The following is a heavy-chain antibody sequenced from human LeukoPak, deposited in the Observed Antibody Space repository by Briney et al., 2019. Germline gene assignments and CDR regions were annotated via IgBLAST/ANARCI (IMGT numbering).Heavy chain of an antibody. V-gene: IGHV4-59*01. D-gene: IGHD3-3*01. J-gene: IGHJ6*03. CDR2: IYCSGST. CDR3: ARDLRGEYYDFWSGISYYYYYMDV. CDR1: GGSISSYY. Sequence: SETLSLTCTVSGGSISSYYWSWIRQPPGKGLEWIGYIYCSGSTNYNPSLKSRVTISVDTSKNQFSLKLSSVTAADTAVYYCARDLRGEYYDFWSGISYYYYYMDVWGKGTTVTVSS.